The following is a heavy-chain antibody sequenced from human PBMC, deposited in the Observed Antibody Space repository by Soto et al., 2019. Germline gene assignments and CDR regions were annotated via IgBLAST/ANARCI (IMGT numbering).Heavy chain of an antibody. CDR2: ITSTGVRI. J-gene: IGHJ6*03. D-gene: IGHD2-8*02. V-gene: IGHV3-9*01. Sequence: GGSLRLSCAASGFPFDDYAMHWVRQAPGKGLEWVSGITSTGVRIDYADSVKGRFTISRDNAKNALYLQMNALRPEDTALYYCAKGSGRLNYYYYLDVWGRGTTVTVSS. CDR1: GFPFDDYA. CDR3: AKGSGRLNYYYYLDV.